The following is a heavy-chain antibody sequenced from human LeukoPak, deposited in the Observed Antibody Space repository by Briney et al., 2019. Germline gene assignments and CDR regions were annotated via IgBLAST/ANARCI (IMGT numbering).Heavy chain of an antibody. V-gene: IGHV3-15*01. J-gene: IGHJ4*02. D-gene: IGHD4-23*01. CDR1: GVTFSNAW. CDR2: IKSKTDGGTT. Sequence: PGGSLRLSCAASGVTFSNAWMSWGRQAPGKGLEWVGRIKSKTDGGTTDYAAPVKGRFTISRDDSKNTLFLQMNSLKTEDTAVYDCITDRGNSRWTFIYWGQGTLVTVSS. CDR3: ITDRGNSRWTFIY.